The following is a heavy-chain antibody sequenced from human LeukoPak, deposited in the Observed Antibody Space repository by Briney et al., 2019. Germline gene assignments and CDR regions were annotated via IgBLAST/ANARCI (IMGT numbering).Heavy chain of an antibody. D-gene: IGHD3-10*01. V-gene: IGHV3-21*01. Sequence: GGSLRLSCAASGFTFSSYSMNWVRQAPGKGLEWVSSISSSSSYIYYADSVKGRFTISRDNAKNSLYLQMNSLRAEDTAVYYCARDVSWFGELSFDYWGQGTLVTVSS. CDR3: ARDVSWFGELSFDY. CDR1: GFTFSSYS. J-gene: IGHJ4*02. CDR2: ISSSSSYI.